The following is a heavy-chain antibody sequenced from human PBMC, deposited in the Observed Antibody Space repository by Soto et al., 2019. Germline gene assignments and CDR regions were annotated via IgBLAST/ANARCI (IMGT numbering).Heavy chain of an antibody. V-gene: IGHV4-30-2*01. CDR1: GGSISSGGYS. CDR2: IYHSGST. Sequence: QLQLQESGSGLVKPSQTLSLTCAVSGGSISSGGYSWSWIRQPPGKGLEWIGYIYHSGSTYYNPSLTSRVTISVARSKTQFSLKLSSVTAADTAVYYCARAGALGAVAVDYWGQGTLVTVSS. D-gene: IGHD6-19*01. CDR3: ARAGALGAVAVDY. J-gene: IGHJ4*02.